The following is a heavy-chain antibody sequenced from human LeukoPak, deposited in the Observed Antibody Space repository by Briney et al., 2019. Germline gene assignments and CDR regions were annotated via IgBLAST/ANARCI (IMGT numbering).Heavy chain of an antibody. CDR1: GFTFSTYA. J-gene: IGHJ3*01. Sequence: GGSLRLSCAASGFTFSTYAISWFRQSPEKGLELVSTITDSGVGTYYADSVKGRFTISRDNSKNTLDLQMNSLRAEDTAIYYCARSRVPVSLDKFLDVWAKGKMVTVS. CDR3: ARSRVPVSLDKFLDV. D-gene: IGHD2-2*01. V-gene: IGHV3-23*01. CDR2: ITDSGVGT.